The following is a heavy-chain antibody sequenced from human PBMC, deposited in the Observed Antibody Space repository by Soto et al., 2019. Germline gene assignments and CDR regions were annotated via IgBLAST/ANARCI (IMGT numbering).Heavy chain of an antibody. Sequence: EVQLVESGGGLVQPGGSLRLSCAASGFTFNSYDMHWVRQATGKGVQWVSGIDTAGDTSYPCSVKGRFTISRENAKNSLYVQMNSLRAEDTAVYYCARGGAIYGMDVWGQGTTVTVSS. J-gene: IGHJ6*02. CDR1: GFTFNSYD. CDR3: ARGGAIYGMDV. CDR2: IDTAGDT. V-gene: IGHV3-13*01.